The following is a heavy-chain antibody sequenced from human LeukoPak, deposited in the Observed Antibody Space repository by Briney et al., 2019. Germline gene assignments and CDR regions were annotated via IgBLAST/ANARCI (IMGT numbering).Heavy chain of an antibody. Sequence: PSETLSLTCTVSGGFISGSHYYWAWIRQPPGKGLEWIGMINYSGNRYYNPSLWSRATISVDTSTNQFPLNLNSVTAADTAVYYCARGYDYWGQGTLVAVAS. CDR3: ARGYDY. CDR1: GGFISGSHYY. V-gene: IGHV4-39*01. D-gene: IGHD3-22*01. CDR2: INYSGNR. J-gene: IGHJ4*02.